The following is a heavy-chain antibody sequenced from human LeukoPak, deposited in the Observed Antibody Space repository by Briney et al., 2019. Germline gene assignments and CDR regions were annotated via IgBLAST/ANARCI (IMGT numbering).Heavy chain of an antibody. V-gene: IGHV3-23*01. D-gene: IGHD3-3*01. CDR2: ISGSGGST. J-gene: IGHJ4*02. Sequence: PGGSLRLSCAASGFTFSSYAMSWVRQAPGKGLEWVSAISGSGGSTYYADSVEGRFTISRDNSKNTLYLQMNSLRAEDTAVYYCAKRPTDFWSGYSPFDYWGQGTLVTVSP. CDR3: AKRPTDFWSGYSPFDY. CDR1: GFTFSSYA.